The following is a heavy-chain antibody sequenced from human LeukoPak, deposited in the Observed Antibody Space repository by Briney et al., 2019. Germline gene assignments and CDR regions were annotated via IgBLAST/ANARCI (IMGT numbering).Heavy chain of an antibody. J-gene: IGHJ4*02. CDR1: GFTVSSNY. Sequence: PGGSLRLSCAASGFTVSSNYMSWVRQAPGKGLKWVSVIYSGGSTYYADSVKGRFTISRDNPKNTLYLQMNSLRAEDTAVYYCARAPNYYDSSGYSEGCYFDYWGQGTLVTVSS. CDR3: ARAPNYYDSSGYSEGCYFDY. V-gene: IGHV3-66*01. D-gene: IGHD3-22*01. CDR2: IYSGGST.